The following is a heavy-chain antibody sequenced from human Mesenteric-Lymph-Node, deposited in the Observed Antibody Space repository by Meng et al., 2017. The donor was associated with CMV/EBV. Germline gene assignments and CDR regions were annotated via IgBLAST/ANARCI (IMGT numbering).Heavy chain of an antibody. V-gene: IGHV3-74*01. CDR3: AKVSSGWYGDAFDI. Sequence: GESLKISCAASGFTFSDYWMFWVRQAPGKGLVWVSRIKGDGSITTYADSVKGRFTISRDNAKNTLYLQMNSLRAEDTAVYYCAKVSSGWYGDAFDIWGQGTLVTVSS. D-gene: IGHD6-19*01. CDR2: IKGDGSIT. CDR1: GFTFSDYW. J-gene: IGHJ3*02.